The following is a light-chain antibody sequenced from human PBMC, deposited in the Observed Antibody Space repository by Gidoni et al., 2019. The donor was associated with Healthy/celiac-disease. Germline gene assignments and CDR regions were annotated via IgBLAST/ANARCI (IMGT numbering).Light chain of an antibody. CDR2: QDS. J-gene: IGLJ3*02. CDR3: QAWDSSTAV. V-gene: IGLV3-1*01. Sequence: SFELTQPPSVSLSPGQTASITCSGDKLGDKYACWYQQEPGQSPVLVIYQDSKRPSGIPERFSGSNTGNTATLSISGTQAMDEADYYCQAWDSSTAVFGGGTKLTVL. CDR1: KLGDKY.